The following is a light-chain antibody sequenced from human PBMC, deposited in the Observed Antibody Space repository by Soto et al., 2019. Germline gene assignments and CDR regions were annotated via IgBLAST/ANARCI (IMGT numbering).Light chain of an antibody. CDR1: QSVTSNY. J-gene: IGKJ5*01. CDR2: GAS. Sequence: EIVLTQSPGTLSLSPWDRATLSCEASQSVTSNYLAWYQQKPGQAPRLLIFGASHRATGTPARFSGSGSGTDFTLTISSLEPEDFAVYYCQQRSNWVTFGQGTRLEIK. CDR3: QQRSNWVT. V-gene: IGKV3-11*01.